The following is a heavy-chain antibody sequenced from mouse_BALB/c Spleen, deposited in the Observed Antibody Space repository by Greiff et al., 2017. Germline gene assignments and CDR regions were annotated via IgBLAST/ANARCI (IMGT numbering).Heavy chain of an antibody. CDR3: ASPSGSSSWFAY. Sequence: EVQLQQSGAELVKPGASVKLSCTASGFNIKDTYMHWVKQRPEQGLEWIGRIDPANGNTKYDPKFQGKATITADTSSNTAYLQLSSLTSEDTAVYYCASPSGSSSWFAYWGQGTLVTVSA. CDR1: GFNIKDTY. D-gene: IGHD1-1*01. J-gene: IGHJ3*01. CDR2: IDPANGNT. V-gene: IGHV14-3*02.